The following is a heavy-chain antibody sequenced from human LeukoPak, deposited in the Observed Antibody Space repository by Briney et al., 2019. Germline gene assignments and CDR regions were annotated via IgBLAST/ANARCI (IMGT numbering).Heavy chain of an antibody. J-gene: IGHJ4*02. CDR1: GYTFTSYG. V-gene: IGHV1-18*01. D-gene: IGHD3-22*01. Sequence: ASVKVSCKASGYTFTSYGISWVRQAPGQGLEWMGWISAYNVNTNYAQKLQGRVTMTTDTSTSTAYMELRSLRSDDTAVYYCARVNPPGITMIVDYWGQGTLVTVSS. CDR2: ISAYNVNT. CDR3: ARVNPPGITMIVDY.